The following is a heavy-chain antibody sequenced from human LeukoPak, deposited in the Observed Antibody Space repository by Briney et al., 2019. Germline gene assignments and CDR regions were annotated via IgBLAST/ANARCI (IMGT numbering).Heavy chain of an antibody. J-gene: IGHJ3*02. CDR2: IYHSGST. V-gene: IGHV4-4*02. CDR1: GGSNSVSNC. Sequence: PSGTLSLTCAVSGGSNSVSNCWSWVRQPPGKGLEWIGEIYHSGSTNYNPSLKSRVTISIAKSKNQFSLKLSSVTAADTAVYYCARLQRVTMNAFDIWGQGTMVTVSS. D-gene: IGHD3-22*01. CDR3: ARLQRVTMNAFDI.